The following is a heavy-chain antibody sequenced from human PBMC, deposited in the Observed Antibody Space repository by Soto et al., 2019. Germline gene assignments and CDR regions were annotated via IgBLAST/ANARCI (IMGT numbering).Heavy chain of an antibody. CDR3: ARGRGIAAAGGMDV. Sequence: PSETLSLTCAVYGGSFSGYYWSWIRQPPGKGLEWIGEINHSGSTNYNPSLKSRVTISVDTSKNQFSLKLSSVTAADTAVYYCARGRGIAAAGGMDVWGQGTTVT. V-gene: IGHV4-34*01. CDR1: GGSFSGYY. CDR2: INHSGST. J-gene: IGHJ6*02. D-gene: IGHD6-13*01.